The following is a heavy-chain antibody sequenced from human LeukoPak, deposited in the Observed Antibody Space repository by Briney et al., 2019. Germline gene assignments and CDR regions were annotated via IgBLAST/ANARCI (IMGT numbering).Heavy chain of an antibody. J-gene: IGHJ5*02. D-gene: IGHD4-17*01. V-gene: IGHV1-69*06. Sequence: SVKISCKASGGTFSSYAISWVRQAPGQGLEWMGGIIPIFGTANYAQKFQGRVTITADKSTSTAYMELSSLRSKDTAVYYCARATTTVTSGFDPWGQGTLVTVSS. CDR1: GGTFSSYA. CDR3: ARATTTVTSGFDP. CDR2: IIPIFGTA.